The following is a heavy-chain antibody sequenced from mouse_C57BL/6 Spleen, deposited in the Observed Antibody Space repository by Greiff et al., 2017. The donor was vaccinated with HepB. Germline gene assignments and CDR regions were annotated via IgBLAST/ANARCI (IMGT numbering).Heavy chain of an antibody. CDR3: ARWIYYGSSLGDYAMDY. V-gene: IGHV1-82*01. D-gene: IGHD1-1*01. CDR2: IYPGDGDT. CDR1: GYAFSSSW. J-gene: IGHJ4*01. Sequence: QVHVKQSGPELVKPGASVKISCKASGYAFSSSWMNWVKQRPGKGLEWIGRIYPGDGDTNYNGKFKGKATLTADKSSSTAYMQLSSLTSEDSAVYFCARWIYYGSSLGDYAMDYWGQGTSVTVSS.